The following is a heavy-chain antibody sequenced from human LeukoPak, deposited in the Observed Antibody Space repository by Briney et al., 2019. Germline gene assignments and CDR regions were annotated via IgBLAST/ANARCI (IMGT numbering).Heavy chain of an antibody. D-gene: IGHD1-26*01. CDR2: INSSGSTI. CDR1: RLTFSDYY. J-gene: IGHJ4*02. Sequence: KTGGSLRLSCAASRLTFSDYYMNWIRQAPGKGLEWVSDINSSGSTIHYADSVEGRFTISRDNAKNSLYLQMNSLRAEDTAVYYCARSQSSGSYFFDYWGQGTLVTVSS. CDR3: ARSQSSGSYFFDY. V-gene: IGHV3-11*04.